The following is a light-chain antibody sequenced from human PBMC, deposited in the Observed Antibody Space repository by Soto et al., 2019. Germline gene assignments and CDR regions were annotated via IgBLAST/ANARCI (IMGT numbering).Light chain of an antibody. Sequence: ILLPQSPSTLSLSPGASAPLSCRAGQNVANYLDWYQQKPGQAPRLLIYESSNSATGIADRFSGGGSGTDVTLTISSLEHEVVAGYYCQQRSNWPQTFDQGTKV. V-gene: IGKV3-11*01. CDR3: QQRSNWPQT. CDR1: QNVANY. CDR2: ESS. J-gene: IGKJ1*01.